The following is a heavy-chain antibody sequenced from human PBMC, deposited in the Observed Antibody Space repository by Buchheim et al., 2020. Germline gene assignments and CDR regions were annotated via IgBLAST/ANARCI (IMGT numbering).Heavy chain of an antibody. J-gene: IGHJ4*02. Sequence: EVQLVESGGGLVQPGGSLRLSCAASGFTFSSYWMTWVRQAPGKGLEWVANIKQDGSEKYYVDSVEGRFTISRDNAKNSLYRQMNSLRAEDTAVYYCARVSRPERYCSGGTCYSLLAYYFDYWGQGTL. V-gene: IGHV3-7*03. D-gene: IGHD2-15*01. CDR3: ARVSRPERYCSGGTCYSLLAYYFDY. CDR2: IKQDGSEK. CDR1: GFTFSSYW.